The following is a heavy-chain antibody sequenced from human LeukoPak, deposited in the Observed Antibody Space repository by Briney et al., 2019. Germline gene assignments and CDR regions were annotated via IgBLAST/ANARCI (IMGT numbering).Heavy chain of an antibody. CDR2: MNPNSGNT. CDR1: GYTFTSYD. D-gene: IGHD2-8*01. CDR3: ARVIKGYCTNGVCYSNWFDP. J-gene: IGHJ5*02. Sequence: GASVKVSCKASGYTFTSYDINWVRQATGQGLEWMGWMNPNSGNTGYAQKFQGRVTMTRNTSISTAYMELSSLRSEDTAVYYCARVIKGYCTNGVCYSNWFDPWGQGTLVTVSS. V-gene: IGHV1-8*01.